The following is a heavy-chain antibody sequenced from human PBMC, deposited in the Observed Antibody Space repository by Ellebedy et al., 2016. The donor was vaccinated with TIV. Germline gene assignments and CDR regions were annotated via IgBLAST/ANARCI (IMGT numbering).Heavy chain of an antibody. CDR3: ARRLGRGANCYNCWFDP. V-gene: IGHV1-2*02. J-gene: IGHJ5*02. CDR2: ISPDSGDT. Sequence: ASVKVSCXASGYTFTGYYIHWARQAPGQGLEWMGWISPDSGDTHYARKFQGRVTMTRDTSISTAYMDLSRVKSDDTAVYYCARRLGRGANCYNCWFDPWGQGTLVTVSS. D-gene: IGHD2-2*02. CDR1: GYTFTGYY.